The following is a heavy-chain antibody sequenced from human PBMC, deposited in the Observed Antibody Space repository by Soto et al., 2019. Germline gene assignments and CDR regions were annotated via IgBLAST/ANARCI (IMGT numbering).Heavy chain of an antibody. CDR3: ARGRDTAMVIVDYFDY. J-gene: IGHJ4*02. CDR2: IYYSGST. D-gene: IGHD5-18*01. V-gene: IGHV4-59*01. CDR1: GGSISSYY. Sequence: SETLSLTCTVSGGSISSYYWSWIRQPPGKGLEWIGYIYYSGSTNYNPSLKSRVTISVDTSKNQFSLKLSSVTAADTAVYYCARGRDTAMVIVDYFDYWGRGTLVTVSS.